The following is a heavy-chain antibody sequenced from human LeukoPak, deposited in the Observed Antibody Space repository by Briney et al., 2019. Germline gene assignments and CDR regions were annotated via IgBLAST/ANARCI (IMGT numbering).Heavy chain of an antibody. D-gene: IGHD2-2*01. CDR1: GFTFSTYG. CDR3: GRLAHNAWYAIDF. CDR2: ISYDGSNE. V-gene: IGHV3-30*03. J-gene: IGHJ4*02. Sequence: QPGGSLRLSCAASGFTFSTYGMHWVRQAPGKGLEWVAVISYDGSNEYYADSVKGRFTISRDNSKNTLYLQMSSLRAEDTAVYYCGRLAHNAWYAIDFWGQGTLVTVSS.